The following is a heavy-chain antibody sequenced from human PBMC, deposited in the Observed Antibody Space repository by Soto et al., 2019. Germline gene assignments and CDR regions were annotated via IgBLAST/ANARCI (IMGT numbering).Heavy chain of an antibody. CDR3: ARYGTRGDW. CDR2: ISSSGLTT. D-gene: IGHD3-10*01. Sequence: GGSLRLSCQASGFNFRLYEMHWVRKAPGKGLEWVSYISSSGLTTYYADFAEDRFTISRDNAKDSLYLHLNSLRVGDTAVYYCARYGTRGDWWGLGTQVTVS. V-gene: IGHV3-48*03. J-gene: IGHJ5*01. CDR1: GFNFRLYE.